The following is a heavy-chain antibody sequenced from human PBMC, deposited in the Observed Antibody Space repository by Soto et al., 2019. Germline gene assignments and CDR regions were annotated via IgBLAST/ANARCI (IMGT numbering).Heavy chain of an antibody. J-gene: IGHJ4*01. CDR3: ASSYDSSGYPGY. CDR1: GITFSSYA. Sequence: GGSMRLSCAASGITFSSYAMSWVRQAPGKGLGWASAISGSGGSTYYGDCVKGRFTISRDKSKNTLYLQMNSLRAEDTAAYYFASSYDSSGYPGYCDQGPLGAVSS. CDR2: ISGSGGST. D-gene: IGHD3-22*01. V-gene: IGHV3-23*01.